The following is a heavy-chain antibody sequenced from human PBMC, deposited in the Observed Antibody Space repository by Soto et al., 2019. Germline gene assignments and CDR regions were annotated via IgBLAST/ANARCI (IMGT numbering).Heavy chain of an antibody. Sequence: QVQLVQSGAEVKKPGASVKVSCKASGYTFTSYAMHWVRQASGQRLEWMGWINAGNGNTKYSQKFQGRVTITRDTSASTAYMELSSLRSEDTAVYYCASEVRGEYYYYMDVWGKGTTVTVSS. CDR3: ASEVRGEYYYYMDV. J-gene: IGHJ6*03. CDR2: INAGNGNT. CDR1: GYTFTSYA. D-gene: IGHD3-10*01. V-gene: IGHV1-3*01.